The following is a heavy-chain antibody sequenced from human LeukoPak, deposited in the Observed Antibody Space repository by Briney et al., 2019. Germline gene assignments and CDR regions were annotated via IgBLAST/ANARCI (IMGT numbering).Heavy chain of an antibody. V-gene: IGHV3-21*01. D-gene: IGHD3-10*01. J-gene: IGHJ4*02. CDR3: ARDFSTMVRGVIRFDY. CDR1: GFTFSSYS. Sequence: GGSLRLSCAASGFTFSSYSMNWVRQAPGKGLEGVSSISSSSSYIYYADSVKGRFTISRDNAKNSLYLQMNSLRAEDTAVYYCARDFSTMVRGVIRFDYWGQGTLVTVSS. CDR2: ISSSSSYI.